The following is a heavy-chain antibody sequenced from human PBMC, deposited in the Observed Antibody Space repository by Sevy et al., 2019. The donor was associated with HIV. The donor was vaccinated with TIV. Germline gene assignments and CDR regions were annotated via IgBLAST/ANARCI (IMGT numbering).Heavy chain of an antibody. D-gene: IGHD2-8*01. V-gene: IGHV3-23*01. CDR3: AREGCTKPHDY. J-gene: IGHJ4*02. CDR1: GFNFNIYS. Sequence: GGSLRLSCVASGFNFNIYSFSWVRQAPGKGLEWVSTLSFVCGRINYADSVQGRFTIPRDDSKKTLYLEMHSLRVEDTAGYYCAREGCTKPHDYWGQGTLVTVSS. CDR2: LSFVCGRI.